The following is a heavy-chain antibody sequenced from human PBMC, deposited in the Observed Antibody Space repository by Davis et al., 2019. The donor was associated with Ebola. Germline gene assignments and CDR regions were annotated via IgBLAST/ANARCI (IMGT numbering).Heavy chain of an antibody. V-gene: IGHV4-39*07. D-gene: IGHD6-19*01. Sequence: PSETLSLTCTVSGGSISSSSYYWSWIRQPPGKGLEWIGEINHSGSTNYNPSLKSRVTISVDTSKNQFSLKLSSVTAADTAVYYCARGGYEQWLDGWGQGTLVTVSS. CDR1: GGSISSSSYY. J-gene: IGHJ4*02. CDR3: ARGGYEQWLDG. CDR2: INHSGST.